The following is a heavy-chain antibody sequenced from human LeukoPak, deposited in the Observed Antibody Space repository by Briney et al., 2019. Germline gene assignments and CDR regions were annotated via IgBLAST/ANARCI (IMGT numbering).Heavy chain of an antibody. CDR3: ARVQAIFGVVTIFYFDY. D-gene: IGHD3-3*01. V-gene: IGHV4-59*01. J-gene: IGHJ4*02. CDR2: IYYSGST. Sequence: SETLSLTCTVSGCSISSYYWSWIRQPPGQGLEWIGYIYYSGSTNYNPSLKSRVTISVDTSKNQFSLKLSSVTAADTAVYYCARVQAIFGVVTIFYFDYWGQGTLVTVSS. CDR1: GCSISSYY.